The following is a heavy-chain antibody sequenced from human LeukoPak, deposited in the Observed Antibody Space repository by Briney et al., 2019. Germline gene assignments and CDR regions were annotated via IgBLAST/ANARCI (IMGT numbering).Heavy chain of an antibody. Sequence: GASVKVSCKASGGTFSSYAISWVRQAPGQGLEWMGGIIPIFSTANYAQKFQGRVTITADESTSTAYMELSSLRSEDTAVYYCALWIQLWRQFDYWGQGTLVTVSS. CDR2: IIPIFSTA. CDR1: GGTFSSYA. J-gene: IGHJ4*02. V-gene: IGHV1-69*13. CDR3: ALWIQLWRQFDY. D-gene: IGHD5-18*01.